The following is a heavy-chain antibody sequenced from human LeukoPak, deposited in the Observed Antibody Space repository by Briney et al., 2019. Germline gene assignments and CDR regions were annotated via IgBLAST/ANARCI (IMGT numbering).Heavy chain of an antibody. D-gene: IGHD2-2*01. Sequence: GGSLRLSCAASGFTFSSYAMSWVRQAPGKGLEWVSAISGSGGSTYYADSVKGRFTISRDNSKNTLYLQMNSLRAEDTAVYYCAKDPSIVVVPAAKFDYWGQGTLVTASS. CDR3: AKDPSIVVVPAAKFDY. CDR2: ISGSGGST. CDR1: GFTFSSYA. J-gene: IGHJ4*02. V-gene: IGHV3-23*01.